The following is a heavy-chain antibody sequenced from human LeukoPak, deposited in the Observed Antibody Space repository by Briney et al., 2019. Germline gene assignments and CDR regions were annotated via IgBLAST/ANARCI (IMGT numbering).Heavy chain of an antibody. CDR1: GGSFSGYY. Sequence: SETLSLTCAVHGGSFSGYYWSWIRQPPGKGLEWIGEINHSGSTNYNPSLKIRVTISVDTSKNQFSLKLSSVTAADTAVYYCARVKAICNFDYWGQGTLVTVSS. D-gene: IGHD3-9*01. J-gene: IGHJ4*02. V-gene: IGHV4-34*01. CDR2: INHSGST. CDR3: ARVKAICNFDY.